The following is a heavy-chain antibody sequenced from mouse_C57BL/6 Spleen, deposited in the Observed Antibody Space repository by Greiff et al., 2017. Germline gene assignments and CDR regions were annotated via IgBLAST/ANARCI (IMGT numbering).Heavy chain of an antibody. CDR3: ARWDDYDWFAY. CDR1: GYTFTSYW. Sequence: QVQLQQPGAELVKPGASVKLSCKASGYTFTSYWMHWVKQRPGQGLEWIGMIHPNSGSTNYNEKFKSKDTLTVDKSSSTAYMPLSSLTSEDSAVYYCARWDDYDWFAYWGQGTLVTVSA. J-gene: IGHJ3*01. CDR2: IHPNSGST. V-gene: IGHV1-64*01. D-gene: IGHD2-4*01.